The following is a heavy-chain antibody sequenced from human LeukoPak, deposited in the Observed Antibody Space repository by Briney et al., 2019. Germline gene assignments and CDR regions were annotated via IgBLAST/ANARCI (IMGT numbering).Heavy chain of an antibody. Sequence: ASVKVSCKASGYTFTSYGISWVRQAPGQRLEWMGWINAGNGNTKCSQKFQGRVTITRDTSASTTYMELSSLRSEDTAVYYCARVTGTYSDYWGQGTLVTVSS. D-gene: IGHD3-9*01. V-gene: IGHV1-3*01. CDR3: ARVTGTYSDY. CDR1: GYTFTSYG. J-gene: IGHJ4*02. CDR2: INAGNGNT.